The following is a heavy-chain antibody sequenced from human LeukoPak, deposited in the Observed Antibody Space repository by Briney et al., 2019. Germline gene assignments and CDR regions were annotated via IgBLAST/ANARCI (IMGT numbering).Heavy chain of an antibody. J-gene: IGHJ5*02. Sequence: SKTLSLTCTVSGGSISSSSYYWGWIRQPPGKGLEWIGSIYYSGSTYYNPSLKSRVTISVDTSKNQFSLKLSSVTAADTAVYYCARHYYGSGSYYGNWFDTWGQGTLVTVSS. V-gene: IGHV4-39*01. CDR2: IYYSGST. CDR3: ARHYYGSGSYYGNWFDT. CDR1: GGSISSSSYY. D-gene: IGHD3-10*01.